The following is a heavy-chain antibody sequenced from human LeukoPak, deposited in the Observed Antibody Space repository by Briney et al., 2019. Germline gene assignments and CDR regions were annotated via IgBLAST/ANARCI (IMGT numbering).Heavy chain of an antibody. CDR1: GGSISSGPYY. D-gene: IGHD1-26*01. J-gene: IGHJ5*02. CDR2: IFPSGST. Sequence: SETLSLTCIVSGGSISSGPYYWGWIRQPPGKGLEWIGSIFPSGSTYSNPSLKSRVTISVDTSKNQFSLKLSSVTAADTAVYYCATLAGESWGQGTLVTVSS. V-gene: IGHV4-39*01. CDR3: ATLAGES.